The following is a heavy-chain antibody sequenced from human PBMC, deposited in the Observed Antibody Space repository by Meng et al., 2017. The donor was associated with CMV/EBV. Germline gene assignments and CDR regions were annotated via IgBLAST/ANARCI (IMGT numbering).Heavy chain of an antibody. V-gene: IGHV3-74*01. CDR3: ARDSSSWYSRDYYYYGKDV. D-gene: IGHD6-13*01. J-gene: IGHJ6*02. CDR2: INSDGSST. Sequence: GESLKISCAASGFTFSSYWMHWVRQAPGKGLVWVSRINSDGSSTSYADSVKGRFTISRDNAKNTLYLQMNSLRAEDTAVYYCARDSSSWYSRDYYYYGKDVWGQGTTVTVSS. CDR1: GFTFSSYW.